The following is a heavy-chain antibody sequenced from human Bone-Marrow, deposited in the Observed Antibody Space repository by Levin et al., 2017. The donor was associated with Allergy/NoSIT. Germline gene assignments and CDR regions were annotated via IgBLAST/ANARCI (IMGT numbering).Heavy chain of an antibody. CDR2: ISYDGSNK. J-gene: IGHJ5*02. D-gene: IGHD3-3*01. CDR3: AGSLYYDFWSGYFHWFDP. V-gene: IGHV3-30-3*01. CDR1: GFTFSSYA. Sequence: LSLTCAASGFTFSSYAMHWVRQAPGKGLEWVAVISYDGSNKYYADSVKGRFTISRDNSKNTLYLQMNSLRAEDTAVYYCAGSLYYDFWSGYFHWFDPWGQGTLVTVSS.